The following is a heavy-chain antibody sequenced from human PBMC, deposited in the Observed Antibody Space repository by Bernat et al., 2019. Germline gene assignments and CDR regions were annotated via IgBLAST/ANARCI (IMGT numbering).Heavy chain of an antibody. CDR3: ARDSGYCSGGRCADAFDI. Sequence: EVQLVESGGDLVQPGGSLRLSCAASGFSFSSYRMHWVRQPPGKGLVWVSRSNSDGSSISYADSVKGRFTISRDNAKNTLYLQMNSLRAEDTAVYYCARDSGYCSGGRCADAFDIWGQGTTVTVSS. J-gene: IGHJ3*02. CDR1: GFSFSSYR. V-gene: IGHV3-74*01. CDR2: SNSDGSSI. D-gene: IGHD2-15*01.